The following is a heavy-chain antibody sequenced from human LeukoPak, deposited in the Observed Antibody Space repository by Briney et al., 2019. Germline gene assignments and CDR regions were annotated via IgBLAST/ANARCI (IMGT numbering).Heavy chain of an antibody. V-gene: IGHV4-59*01. Sequence: TSETLSLTCTVSGGSISSYYWSWIRQPPGKGLEWIGYIYYSGSTNYNPSLKSRVTISVDTSKNQFSLKLSSVTAADTAVYYCAREGSRIFDYWGQGTLVTVSS. J-gene: IGHJ4*02. CDR2: IYYSGST. CDR1: GGSISSYY. CDR3: AREGSRIFDY. D-gene: IGHD2-15*01.